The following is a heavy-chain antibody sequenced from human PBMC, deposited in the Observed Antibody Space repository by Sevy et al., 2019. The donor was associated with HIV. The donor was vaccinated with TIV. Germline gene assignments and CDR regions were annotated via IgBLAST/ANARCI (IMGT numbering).Heavy chain of an antibody. V-gene: IGHV3-7*01. CDR1: GFSFSYHW. Sequence: GGSLRLSCAASGFSFSYHWMTWVRQAPGKGPEWVANIKPDGREKNYVDSVKGRFTISRDNDKNALFLQMNSLRAEDWGVYYCLTWIQQLLRELWGQGTLVTVSS. CDR3: LTWIQQLLREL. D-gene: IGHD5-18*01. J-gene: IGHJ4*02. CDR2: IKPDGREK.